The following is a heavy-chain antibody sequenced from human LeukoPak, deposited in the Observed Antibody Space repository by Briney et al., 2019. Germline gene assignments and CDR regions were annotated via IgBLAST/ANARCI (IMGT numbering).Heavy chain of an antibody. Sequence: WGSLRLSCAASGFTFSSYSMNWVRQAPGKGLEWVSSISSSSSYIYYADSVKGRFTISRDNAKNSLYLQMNSLRAEDTAVYYCARDLTRYYDSSGYYLWGQGTLVTVSS. J-gene: IGHJ4*02. CDR2: ISSSSSYI. CDR1: GFTFSSYS. V-gene: IGHV3-21*01. D-gene: IGHD3-22*01. CDR3: ARDLTRYYDSSGYYL.